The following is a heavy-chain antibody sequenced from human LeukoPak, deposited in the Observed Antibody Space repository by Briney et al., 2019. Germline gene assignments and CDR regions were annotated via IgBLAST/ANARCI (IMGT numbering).Heavy chain of an antibody. CDR2: MYTDGST. CDR1: GGSMSSYY. D-gene: IGHD3-10*01. V-gene: IGHV4-4*07. Sequence: SETLSLTCIVSGGSMSSYYWSWIRQPAGKGLEWIGRMYTDGSTNYNPFLNSRVTMSVDTSKKHFSLRLNSVTAADTAVYYCARANYGSGSYPPDFWGQGTLVTVPS. CDR3: ARANYGSGSYPPDF. J-gene: IGHJ4*02.